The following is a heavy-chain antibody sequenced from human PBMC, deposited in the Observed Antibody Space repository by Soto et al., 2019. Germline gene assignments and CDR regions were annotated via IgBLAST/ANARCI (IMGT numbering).Heavy chain of an antibody. CDR3: AGEKTYYYGSGNENWFDP. CDR2: IYHSGST. D-gene: IGHD3-10*01. V-gene: IGHV4-30-2*01. Sequence: SETLSLTCAFSGCSISSGGYSWSWIRQPPGKGLEWIGYIYHSGSTYYNPSLKSRVTISVDRSKNQFSLKLSSVTAADTAVYYCAGEKTYYYGSGNENWFDPWGQGTLVTVSS. CDR1: GCSISSGGYS. J-gene: IGHJ5*02.